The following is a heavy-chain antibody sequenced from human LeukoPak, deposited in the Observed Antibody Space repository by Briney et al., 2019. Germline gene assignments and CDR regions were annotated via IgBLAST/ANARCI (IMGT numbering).Heavy chain of an antibody. D-gene: IGHD3-16*01. Sequence: KPSETLSLTCTVSGGSISSSSNYWGWIRQPPGKGLEWIGTIYYSGSTYYNPSLKSRVTISVDTSKLQFPLMLTSVTAADTAVYYCARHGSYYYYMDVWGKGTTVTVSS. J-gene: IGHJ6*03. CDR1: GGSISSSSNY. CDR3: ARHGSYYYYMDV. CDR2: IYYSGST. V-gene: IGHV4-39*01.